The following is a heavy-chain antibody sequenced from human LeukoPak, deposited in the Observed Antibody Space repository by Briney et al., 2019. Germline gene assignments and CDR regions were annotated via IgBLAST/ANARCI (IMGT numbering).Heavy chain of an antibody. Sequence: SETLSLTCTVSGGSVSRYYWSWIRQFPGKGLEWIGYIYFSGSTSYNPSLESRVTISLDTSQNQFSLKVSSVTAADTAVYYCARGGYSSGYYYFDYWGQGTLVTVSS. V-gene: IGHV4-59*08. CDR2: IYFSGST. CDR1: GGSVSRYY. D-gene: IGHD3-22*01. CDR3: ARGGYSSGYYYFDY. J-gene: IGHJ4*02.